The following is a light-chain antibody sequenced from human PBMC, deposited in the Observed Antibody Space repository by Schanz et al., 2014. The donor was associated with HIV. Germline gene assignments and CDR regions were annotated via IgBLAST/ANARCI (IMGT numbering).Light chain of an antibody. V-gene: IGLV1-51*01. CDR2: DNY. CDR3: ATWDSALREVV. J-gene: IGLJ2*01. CDR1: SSNIGAGYD. Sequence: QSVLTQPPSMSAAPGQRVTISCAGSSSNIGAGYDVHWYQQLPGTAPKLLIYDNYQRPSEIPDRFSGSKTGTSGTLAISGLQTGDEADYYCATWDSALREVVFGGGTKVTVL.